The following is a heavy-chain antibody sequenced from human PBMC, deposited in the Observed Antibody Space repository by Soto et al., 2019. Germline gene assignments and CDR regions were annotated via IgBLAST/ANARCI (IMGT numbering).Heavy chain of an antibody. Sequence: QVQLVQSGAEVKKPGASVKISCKASGYTFTNSAVSWVRQAPGQRPEWIGLINGGNGNTQYSQSFQGRVTITRDTSANTAYMELSSLRSEDTALYYCARALPGSGPNYDHWGQGTLVAVSS. J-gene: IGHJ4*02. D-gene: IGHD3-10*01. V-gene: IGHV1-3*01. CDR1: GYTFTNSA. CDR2: INGGNGNT. CDR3: ARALPGSGPNYDH.